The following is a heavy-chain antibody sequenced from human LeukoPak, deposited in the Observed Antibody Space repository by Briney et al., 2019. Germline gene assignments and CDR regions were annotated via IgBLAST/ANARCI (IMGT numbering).Heavy chain of an antibody. V-gene: IGHV3-74*01. CDR3: AREYSSSSGRSFDY. CDR1: GFTFSSYW. Sequence: PGGSLRLSCAASGFTFSSYWMNWVRQAPGKGLVWVSRIASDGSSTTYADSVKGRFSISRDNAKNTLYLQMNSLRAEDTAVYYCAREYSSSSGRSFDYWGQGTLVIVSS. J-gene: IGHJ4*02. CDR2: IASDGSST. D-gene: IGHD6-6*01.